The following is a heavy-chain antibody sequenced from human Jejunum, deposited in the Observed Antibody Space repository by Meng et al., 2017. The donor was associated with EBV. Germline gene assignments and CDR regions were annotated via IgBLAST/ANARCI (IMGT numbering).Heavy chain of an antibody. V-gene: IGHV3-74*01. CDR2: INGDGGRT. Sequence: GQRVESGGGLIQPWVSLRLSWAASGFTFSCFWMYWVRPVPGKGLVWISRINGDGGRTTYADSVKDRFTISRDNAKNTLYPQMNSLRAEDTAVYYCAKDRNYYIDYWGQGTLVTVSS. CDR3: AKDRNYYIDY. CDR1: GFTFSCFW. J-gene: IGHJ4*02.